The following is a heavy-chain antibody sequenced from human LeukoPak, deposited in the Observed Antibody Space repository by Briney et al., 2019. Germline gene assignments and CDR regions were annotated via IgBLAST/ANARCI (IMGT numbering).Heavy chain of an antibody. CDR2: INHSGST. V-gene: IGHV4-34*01. CDR1: GGSFSGYY. J-gene: IGHJ2*01. CDR3: ARGKRIAAARYWYFDL. D-gene: IGHD6-13*01. Sequence: SETLSLTCAVYGGSFSGYYWSWIRQPPGKGLEWIGEINHSGSTNYNPSLKSRVTISLDTSKNQFSLKLSSVTAADTAVYYCARGKRIAAARYWYFDLWGRGTLVTVSS.